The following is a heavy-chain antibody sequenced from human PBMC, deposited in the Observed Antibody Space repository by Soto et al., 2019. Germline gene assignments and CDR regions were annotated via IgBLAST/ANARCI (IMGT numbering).Heavy chain of an antibody. CDR3: ARDKFYYGSGTNRRDYYYYGMDV. CDR2: ISYDGSNK. D-gene: IGHD3-10*01. J-gene: IGHJ6*02. V-gene: IGHV3-30-3*01. Sequence: QVQLVESGGGVVQPGRSLRLSCAASGFTFSSYAMHWVRQAPGKGLEWVAVISYDGSNKYYADSVKGRFTISRDNSKNTRYLQMNSLRAEDTAVYYCARDKFYYGSGTNRRDYYYYGMDVWGQGTTVTVSS. CDR1: GFTFSSYA.